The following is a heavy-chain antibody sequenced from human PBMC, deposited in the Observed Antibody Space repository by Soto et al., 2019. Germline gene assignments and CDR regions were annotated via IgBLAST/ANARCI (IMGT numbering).Heavy chain of an antibody. CDR3: AKAHFGVVVTAILDF. D-gene: IGHD2-21*02. CDR2: ISYDGINE. V-gene: IGHV3-30*18. CDR1: GFTLSNYG. J-gene: IGHJ4*02. Sequence: QVQLVESGGGVVQPGRSLRLSCAGSGFTLSNYGMHWVRQAPGKGLEWVALISYDGINEYYSDSVKGRFTISRDNSKNTLYLQMNSLRVEDTAVYYRAKAHFGVVVTAILDFWGQRTLVTVSS.